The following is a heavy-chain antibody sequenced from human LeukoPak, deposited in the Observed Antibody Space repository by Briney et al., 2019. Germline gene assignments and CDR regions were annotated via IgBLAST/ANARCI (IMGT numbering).Heavy chain of an antibody. D-gene: IGHD6-19*01. J-gene: IGHJ4*02. CDR3: ARDTVAGRTLGVVDY. V-gene: IGHV1-46*01. CDR1: GYTFTSYY. Sequence: ASVKVSCKASGYTFTSYYMHWVRQAPGQGLEWMGIINPSGGSTSYAQKFQGRVTMTRDTSTSTVYMELSSLRAEDTAVYYCARDTVAGRTLGVVDYWGQGTLVTVSS. CDR2: INPSGGST.